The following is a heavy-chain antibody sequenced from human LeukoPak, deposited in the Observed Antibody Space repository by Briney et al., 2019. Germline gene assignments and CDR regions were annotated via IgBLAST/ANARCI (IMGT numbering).Heavy chain of an antibody. V-gene: IGHV1-69*05. CDR2: IIPIFRTT. J-gene: IGHJ5*01. CDR3: AKDDGSATMGFDS. CDR1: GGTFSNYA. Sequence: ASVKVSCKASGGTFSNYAFSWVRQAPGQGLEWMGGIIPIFRTTNYAEQFQGRVTITTDESTNTAYLDLSGLRSEDTAVYYCAKDDGSATMGFDSWGQGTLVSVSS. D-gene: IGHD1-26*01.